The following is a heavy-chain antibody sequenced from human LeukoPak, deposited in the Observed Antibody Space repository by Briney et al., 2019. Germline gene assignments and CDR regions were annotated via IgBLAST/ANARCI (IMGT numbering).Heavy chain of an antibody. J-gene: IGHJ5*02. Sequence: GGSLRLSCAASGFTFSSYGMHWVRQAPGKGLEWVAFIRYDGSNKYYADSVKGRFTISRDNSKNTPYLQMNSLRAEDTAVYYCAKLGDFWSGYYHNWFDPWGQGTLVTVSS. V-gene: IGHV3-30*02. CDR2: IRYDGSNK. CDR1: GFTFSSYG. D-gene: IGHD3-3*01. CDR3: AKLGDFWSGYYHNWFDP.